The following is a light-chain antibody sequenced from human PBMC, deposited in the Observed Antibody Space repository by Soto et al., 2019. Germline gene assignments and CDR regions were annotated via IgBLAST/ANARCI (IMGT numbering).Light chain of an antibody. V-gene: IGKV1-39*01. CDR3: QQSNSTPWT. CDR1: QSISSY. J-gene: IGKJ1*01. Sequence: DIQMTQSPSSLSASVGDRVTITCRASQSISSYLNWYQQKPGKAPNLLIYTASSLQSGVPSRFSGSGSGTEFTLTISSLQPDDFATYYCQQSNSTPWTFGQGTKVEIK. CDR2: TAS.